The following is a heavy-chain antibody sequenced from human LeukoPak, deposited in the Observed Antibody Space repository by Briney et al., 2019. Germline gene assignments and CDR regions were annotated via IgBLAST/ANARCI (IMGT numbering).Heavy chain of an antibody. CDR2: IYYSGST. Sequence: SETLSLTCTVSGGSISSSSYYWGWIRHPPGKGLEWIGSIYYSGSTYYNPSLKSRVTISVDTSKNQFSLKLSSVTAADTAVYYCASSDPWGQGTLVTVSS. J-gene: IGHJ5*02. CDR1: GGSISSSSYY. CDR3: ASSDP. V-gene: IGHV4-39*01.